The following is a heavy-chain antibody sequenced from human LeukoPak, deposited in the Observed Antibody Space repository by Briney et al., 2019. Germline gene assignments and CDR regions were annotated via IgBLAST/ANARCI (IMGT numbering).Heavy chain of an antibody. CDR2: IYPGDSDT. V-gene: IGHV5-51*01. J-gene: IGHJ5*02. CDR3: ARQSGSSWPKWFDP. D-gene: IGHD6-13*01. CDR1: GYGFSIYW. Sequence: GESLKISCKGSGYGFSIYWIGWVRQMPGKGLEWMGLIYPGDSDTRYSPSFQGRVTISADKSISTVYLQWSSLKASDTAMYYCARQSGSSWPKWFDPWGQGTLVTVSS.